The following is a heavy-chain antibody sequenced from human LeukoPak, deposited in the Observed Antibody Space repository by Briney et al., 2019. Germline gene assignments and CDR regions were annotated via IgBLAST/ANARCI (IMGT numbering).Heavy chain of an antibody. CDR1: GYTFTRYG. J-gene: IGHJ4*02. D-gene: IGHD3-3*01. CDR3: ARDQGTIFGESFDY. V-gene: IGHV1-18*01. CDR2: ISAYNGNT. Sequence: ASVKVSCTASGYTFTRYGVTWVRHAPGQGREWMGWISAYNGNTNYAQRLQGRVTITTDTSTSTAYMELRSLRSDDTAVYYCARDQGTIFGESFDYWGQGTLVTVSS.